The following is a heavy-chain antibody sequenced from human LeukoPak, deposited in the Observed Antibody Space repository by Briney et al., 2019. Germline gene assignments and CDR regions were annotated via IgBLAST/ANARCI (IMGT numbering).Heavy chain of an antibody. J-gene: IGHJ5*02. CDR3: ARNPTVTTRRPRTSWFDP. CDR1: GYTFTSYE. Sequence: ASVKVSCKASGYTFTSYEINWVRQATGQGLEWMGWMNTNSGNTGYAQKFQGRVTMTRNTSISTAYMELSSLRSEDTAVYYSARNPTVTTRRPRTSWFDPWGQGTLVTVSS. V-gene: IGHV1-8*01. D-gene: IGHD4-17*01. CDR2: MNTNSGNT.